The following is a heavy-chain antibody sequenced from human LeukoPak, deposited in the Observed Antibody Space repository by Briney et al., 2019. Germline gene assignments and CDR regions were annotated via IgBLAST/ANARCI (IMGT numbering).Heavy chain of an antibody. CDR2: ISSSSSYI. CDR1: GFTFSSYS. J-gene: IGHJ4*02. V-gene: IGHV3-21*01. Sequence: GGSLRLSCAASGFTFSSYSMNWVRQAPGKGLEWVSSISSSSSYIYYADSVKGRFTISRDNSKNTLYLQMNSLRAEDTAVYYCAREGRYPLGFDYWGQGTLVTVSS. CDR3: AREGRYPLGFDY. D-gene: IGHD1-1*01.